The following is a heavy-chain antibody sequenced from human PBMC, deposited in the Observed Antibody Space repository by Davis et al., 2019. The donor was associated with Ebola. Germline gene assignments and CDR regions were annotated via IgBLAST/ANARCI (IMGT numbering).Heavy chain of an antibody. V-gene: IGHV3-30*02. D-gene: IGHD3-16*01. Sequence: GESLKISCAASGFTFSTFGMHWVRQAPGKGLEWVAFIRSEGSNKYYADSVKGRFTISRDNAKNSLYLQMNSLRAEDTAVYYCARHPEGVITFGGAALYYFDYWGQGTLVTVSS. CDR1: GFTFSTFG. J-gene: IGHJ4*02. CDR2: IRSEGSNK. CDR3: ARHPEGVITFGGAALYYFDY.